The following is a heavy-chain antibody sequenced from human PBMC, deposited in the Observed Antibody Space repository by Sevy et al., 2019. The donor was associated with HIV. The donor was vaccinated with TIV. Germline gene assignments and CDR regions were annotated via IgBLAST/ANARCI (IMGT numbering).Heavy chain of an antibody. V-gene: IGHV3-49*04. CDR3: TRWSGSQSIFDX. CDR2: FKSKAHGGTA. Sequence: GGSLRLSCATSGFXFGDYCMSWVRQAPGKGLEWISFFKSKAHGGTAENAASVKDRFTISRDDSKGIVYLQMNNLKTEDTAVYFCTRWSGSQSIFDXWGQGTLVTVSS. D-gene: IGHD1-26*01. J-gene: IGHJ4*02. CDR1: GFXFGDYC.